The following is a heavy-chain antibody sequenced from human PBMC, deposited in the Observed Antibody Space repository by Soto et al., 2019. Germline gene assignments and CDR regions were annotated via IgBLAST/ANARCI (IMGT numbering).Heavy chain of an antibody. V-gene: IGHV3-15*07. D-gene: IGHD3-22*01. J-gene: IGHJ4*02. CDR1: GFTFSNAW. CDR3: TTIPTYYYDTYHFDY. CDR2: IKSKTDGGTT. Sequence: EVQLVESGGGLVKPGGSLRLSCAASGFTFSNAWMNWVRQAPGKGLEWVGRIKSKTDGGTTDYAAPVKGRFTISRSDSKNTLDLQMNSLKTEDTAVYYCTTIPTYYYDTYHFDYWGQGTLVTVSS.